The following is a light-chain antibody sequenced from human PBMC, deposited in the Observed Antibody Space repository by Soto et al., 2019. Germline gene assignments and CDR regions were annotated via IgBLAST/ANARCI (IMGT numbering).Light chain of an antibody. V-gene: IGKV3D-15*01. CDR3: QQYNNGNPIS. J-gene: IGKJ5*01. CDR2: DAS. Sequence: QSPSALCLATTHSLTLSFRDIQSISGNYLAWYQHKPGQAPRLLIYDASTRATGIPARFSGSGSGTEFILTISSLQSEDFGVYYCQQYNNGNPISFGEGARLEIK. CDR1: QSISGN.